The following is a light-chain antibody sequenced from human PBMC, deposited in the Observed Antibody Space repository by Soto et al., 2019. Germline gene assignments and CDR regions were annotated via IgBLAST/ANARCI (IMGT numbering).Light chain of an antibody. CDR2: AAS. Sequence: DIQMTHSPSSLSASVLYRVTITCRASQSISSYLNWYQQKPGKAPKLLIYAASSLQSGVPSRFSGSGSGTDFTLTISSLQPEDFATYYCQQSYSTPTFGQGTKVDIK. J-gene: IGKJ1*01. CDR3: QQSYSTPT. CDR1: QSISSY. V-gene: IGKV1-39*01.